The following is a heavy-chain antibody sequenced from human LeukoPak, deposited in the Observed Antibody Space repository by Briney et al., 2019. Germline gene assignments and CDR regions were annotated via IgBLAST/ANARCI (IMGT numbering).Heavy chain of an antibody. J-gene: IGHJ4*02. CDR3: ARYVDTAMVAFDY. CDR2: ISAYNGNT. CDR1: GYTFTIYG. V-gene: IGHV1-18*01. D-gene: IGHD5-18*01. Sequence: ASVTVSFKASGYTFTIYGISWVRQAPGQGLEWMGWISAYNGNTNYAQKLQGRVTMTTDTSTSTAYMELRSLRSDDTAVYYCARYVDTAMVAFDYWGQGTLVTVSS.